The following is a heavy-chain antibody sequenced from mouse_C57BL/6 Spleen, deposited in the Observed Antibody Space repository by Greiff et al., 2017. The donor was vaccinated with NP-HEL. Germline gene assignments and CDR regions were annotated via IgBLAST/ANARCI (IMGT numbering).Heavy chain of an antibody. CDR2: ISYDGSN. V-gene: IGHV3-6*01. D-gene: IGHD2-5*01. CDR3: ARDHNSNYGYFDV. CDR1: GYSITSGYY. J-gene: IGHJ1*03. Sequence: EVKLVESGPGLVKPSQSLSLTCSVTGYSITSGYYWNWIRQFPGNKLEWMGYISYDGSNNYNPSLKNRISITRDTSKNQFFLKLNSVTTEDTATDYCARDHNSNYGYFDVWGTGTTVTVSS.